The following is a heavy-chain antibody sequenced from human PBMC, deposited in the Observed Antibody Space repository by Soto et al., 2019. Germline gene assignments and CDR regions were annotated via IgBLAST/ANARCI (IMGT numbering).Heavy chain of an antibody. J-gene: IGHJ5*02. CDR2: IYYSGST. V-gene: IGHV4-31*03. CDR3: ARVAAVATSNWFDP. CDR1: GGSISSGGYY. D-gene: IGHD5-12*01. Sequence: PSETLSLTCTVSGGSISSGGYYWSWIRQHPGKGLEWIGYIYYSGSTYYNPSLKSRVTISVDTSKNQFSLKLSSVTAADTAVYYCARVAAVATSNWFDPWGQGTLVTVSS.